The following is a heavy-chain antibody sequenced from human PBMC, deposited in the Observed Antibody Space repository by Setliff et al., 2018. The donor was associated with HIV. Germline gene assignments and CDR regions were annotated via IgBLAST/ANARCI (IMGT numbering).Heavy chain of an antibody. CDR1: GFTFSSYA. CDR2: IYSGGDT. V-gene: IGHV3-66*02. CDR3: ARVRLYNNALDY. Sequence: GGSLRLSCAASGFTFSSYAMSWVRQAPGKGLEWVSTIYSGGDTYHADSVKGRVTLSRDNSKNTLYLQMNSLRPEDTAVYYCARVRLYNNALDYWGQGTLVTVPQ. D-gene: IGHD3-10*01. J-gene: IGHJ4*02.